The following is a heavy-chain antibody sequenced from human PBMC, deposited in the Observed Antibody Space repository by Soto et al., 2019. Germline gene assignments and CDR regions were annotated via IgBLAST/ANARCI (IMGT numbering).Heavy chain of an antibody. V-gene: IGHV4-59*01. D-gene: IGHD2-21*01. CDR2: IYYSGST. CDR1: GGSLSSYY. J-gene: IGHJ4*02. CDR3: ARVLGSQSKGSIGSFDY. Sequence: PSETLSLTCTVSGGSLSSYYWSWIRQPPGKGLEWIGYIYYSGSTNYNPSLKSRVTISVDTSKNQFSLKLSSVTAADTAVYYCARVLGSQSKGSIGSFDYWGQGTLVTVSS.